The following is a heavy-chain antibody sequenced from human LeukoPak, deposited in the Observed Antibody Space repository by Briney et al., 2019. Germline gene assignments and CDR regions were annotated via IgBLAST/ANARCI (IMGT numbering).Heavy chain of an antibody. CDR3: AKFREVSSSWYRRDAFDI. D-gene: IGHD6-13*01. Sequence: GGSLRLSCAASGFTFSSYGMHWVRQAPGKGLEWVAVISYDGSNKYYADSVKGRFTISRDNSKNTLYLQMNSLRAEDTAVYYCAKFREVSSSWYRRDAFDIWGQGTMVTVSS. J-gene: IGHJ3*02. V-gene: IGHV3-30*18. CDR1: GFTFSSYG. CDR2: ISYDGSNK.